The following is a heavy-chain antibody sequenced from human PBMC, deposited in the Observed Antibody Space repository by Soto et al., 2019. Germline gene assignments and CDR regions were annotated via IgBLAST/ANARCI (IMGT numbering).Heavy chain of an antibody. V-gene: IGHV3-9*01. J-gene: IGHJ4*02. CDR2: ISWNSGSI. Sequence: GGSLRLSCAASGFTFDDYAMHWVRQAPGKGLEWVSGISWNSGSIGYADSVKGRFTISRDNAKNSLYLQMNSLRAEDTALYYCAKDMGYCSGGSCYSKIFDYWGQGTLVTVSS. CDR3: AKDMGYCSGGSCYSKIFDY. CDR1: GFTFDDYA. D-gene: IGHD2-15*01.